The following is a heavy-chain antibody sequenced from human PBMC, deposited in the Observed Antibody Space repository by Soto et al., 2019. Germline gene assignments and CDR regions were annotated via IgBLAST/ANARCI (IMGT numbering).Heavy chain of an antibody. Sequence: GESLKISCKGSGYSFTSYWIGWVRQMPGKGLEWMGRIYPGDSDTNYSPSFQGHVTISADKSISTAYLQWSSLKASDTAVYYCARSQRFFYSSSWYYFDYWGQGTLVTVSS. V-gene: IGHV5-10-1*01. CDR3: ARSQRFFYSSSWYYFDY. CDR1: GYSFTSYW. CDR2: IYPGDSDT. D-gene: IGHD6-13*01. J-gene: IGHJ4*02.